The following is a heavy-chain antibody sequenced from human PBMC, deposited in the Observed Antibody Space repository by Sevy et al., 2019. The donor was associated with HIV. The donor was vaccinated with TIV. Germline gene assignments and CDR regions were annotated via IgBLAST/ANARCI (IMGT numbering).Heavy chain of an antibody. CDR3: ASQSPPLYGSGTYYNAYLDN. Sequence: GGSLRLSCAASGLSFSSHVMTWVRQAPGKGLEWVSGIGGSGSSIFYAESVKGRFTISRDISKSSLYLEMKSRRAEDTALYYCASQSPPLYGSGTYYNAYLDNWGQGTLVTVSS. J-gene: IGHJ4*02. CDR1: GLSFSSHV. CDR2: IGGSGSSI. D-gene: IGHD3-10*01. V-gene: IGHV3-23*01.